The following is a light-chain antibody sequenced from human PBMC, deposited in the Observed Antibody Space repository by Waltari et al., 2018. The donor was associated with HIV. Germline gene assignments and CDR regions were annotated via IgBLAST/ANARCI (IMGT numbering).Light chain of an antibody. Sequence: QSVLTQPPSVSAAPGQKVTISCSGTISNIGKNYVSWYQQLPGTAPKLLIYENNKRPSGIPDRFSGSKSGTSATLGITGLQAGDEADYFCGTWDSSLSAVVFGGGTLLTVL. CDR2: ENN. J-gene: IGLJ2*01. CDR3: GTWDSSLSAVV. V-gene: IGLV1-51*02. CDR1: ISNIGKNY.